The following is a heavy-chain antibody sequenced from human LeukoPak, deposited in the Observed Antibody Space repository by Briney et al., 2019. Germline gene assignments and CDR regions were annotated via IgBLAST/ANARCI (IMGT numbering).Heavy chain of an antibody. Sequence: ASVKVSCKASGGTFSSYAISWVRQAPGQGLEWMGWINPNSGGTNYAQKFQGRVTMTRDTSISTAYMELSRLRSDDTAVYYCARRGMYSSSWPPYYYYGMDVWGQGTTVTVSS. CDR3: ARRGMYSSSWPPYYYYGMDV. CDR1: GGTFSSYA. D-gene: IGHD6-13*01. V-gene: IGHV1-2*02. J-gene: IGHJ6*02. CDR2: INPNSGGT.